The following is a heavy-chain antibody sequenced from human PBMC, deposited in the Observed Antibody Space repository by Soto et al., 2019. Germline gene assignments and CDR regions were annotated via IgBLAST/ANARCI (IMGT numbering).Heavy chain of an antibody. CDR2: IYYSGNT. Sequence: PSETLSLTCTVSGASIRSNTYYWAWIRQPPGKGLEWIGSIYYSGNTYYNPSLKSRVTISVDTSKNQFSLKLSSVTAADTAVYYCASGSIGEPTDYWGQGTLVTVSS. D-gene: IGHD6-19*01. CDR1: GASIRSNTYY. J-gene: IGHJ4*02. CDR3: ASGSIGEPTDY. V-gene: IGHV4-39*01.